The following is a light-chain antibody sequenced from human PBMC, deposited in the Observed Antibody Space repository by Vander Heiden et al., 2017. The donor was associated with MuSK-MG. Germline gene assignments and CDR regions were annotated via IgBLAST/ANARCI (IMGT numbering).Light chain of an antibody. CDR2: SAS. CDR1: QGLSNS. J-gene: IGKJ1*01. Sequence: DIQMTQSPSSLSASVGDRVTITCRASQGLSNSLAWYQQKPGKAPNLLLYSASTWESGVPYRFSGSGSGTDYTLTIRSLQPEDFANYYCQQYYSTRTFGQGTKVEIK. CDR3: QQYYSTRT. V-gene: IGKV1-NL1*01.